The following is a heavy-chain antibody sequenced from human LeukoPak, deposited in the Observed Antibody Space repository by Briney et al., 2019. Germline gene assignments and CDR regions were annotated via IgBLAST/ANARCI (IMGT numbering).Heavy chain of an antibody. CDR1: GFTFDDYG. CDR3: ARSTQQQLAPDY. V-gene: IGHV3-20*04. D-gene: IGHD6-13*01. CDR2: INWNGGST. J-gene: IGHJ4*02. Sequence: GSLRLSCAASGFTFDDYGMSWVRQAPGKGLEGVSGINWNGGSTGYADSVKGRFTISRDNAKNSLYLQMNSRRAEDTALYYCARSTQQQLAPDYWGQGTLVTVSS.